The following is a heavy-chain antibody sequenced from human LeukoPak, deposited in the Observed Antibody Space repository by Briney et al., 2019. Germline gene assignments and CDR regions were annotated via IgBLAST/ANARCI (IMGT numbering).Heavy chain of an antibody. CDR2: IWYDGSNK. CDR1: GFTFSSYG. D-gene: IGHD1-1*01. V-gene: IGHV3-33*01. Sequence: GGSLRLSCATSGFTFSSYGMHWVRQAPSKGLEWVAFIWYDGSNKYYADSVKGRFTISRDNSKNTLYLQMNSLRDDDTAVYYCARIGGTGYFDYWGQGTLVTVSS. CDR3: ARIGGTGYFDY. J-gene: IGHJ4*02.